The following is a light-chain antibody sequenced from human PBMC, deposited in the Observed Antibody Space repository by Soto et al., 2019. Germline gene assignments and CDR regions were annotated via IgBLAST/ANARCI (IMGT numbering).Light chain of an antibody. CDR1: QRLRSGS. J-gene: IGKJ2*01. V-gene: IGKV3-20*01. Sequence: EILLTQSPGTLSLSPGEGATLSCRASQRLRSGSLAWYQQKPGQAPRLLIFGASSRATDIPDRFSGSGSGTDFTLTISRLEPEDFAVYFCHHYGDLPHTFGQGTKLEIK. CDR2: GAS. CDR3: HHYGDLPHT.